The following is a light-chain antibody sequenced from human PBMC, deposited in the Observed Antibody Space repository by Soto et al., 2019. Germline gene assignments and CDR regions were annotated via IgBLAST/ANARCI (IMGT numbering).Light chain of an antibody. V-gene: IGKV1-33*01. CDR2: AAS. CDR1: QDISNY. CDR3: QQYDNLHLT. Sequence: DIQMTQSPSSLSASVGDRVTITCQASQDISNYLNWYQQKPGKAPKLLIYAASNLETGVPSRFSGSGSGTDFTVTNSSLQPEDIATYYCQQYDNLHLTFGGGTKVEIK. J-gene: IGKJ4*01.